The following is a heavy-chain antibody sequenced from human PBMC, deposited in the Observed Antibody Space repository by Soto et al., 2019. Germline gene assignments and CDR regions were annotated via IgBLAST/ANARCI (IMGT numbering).Heavy chain of an antibody. CDR2: ISAYNGDT. D-gene: IGHD6-25*01. Sequence: ALVKGACKASGYTFSTYSVNWVRQATGQGLEWMGWISAYNGDTDYAQNFQGRVTMTTVTSTSTADMELRSLRPDDTAIYYCARQALRMTRAAHKCFDPYDETTLLTVSS. V-gene: IGHV1-18*01. CDR3: ARQALRMTRAAHKCFDP. CDR1: GYTFSTYS. J-gene: IGHJ5*02.